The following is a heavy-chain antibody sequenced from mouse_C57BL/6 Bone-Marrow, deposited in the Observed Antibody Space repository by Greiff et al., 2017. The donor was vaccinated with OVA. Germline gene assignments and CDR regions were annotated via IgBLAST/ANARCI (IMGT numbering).Heavy chain of an antibody. D-gene: IGHD2-1*01. CDR2: IYPRSGNT. Sequence: QVQLQQSGAELARPGASVKLSCKASGYTFTSYGISWVKQRTGQGLEWIGEIYPRSGNTYYNEKFKGKATLTADKSSSTAYMELRSLTSEDSAVYFCARWPLYYKDYYYAMDYWGQGTSVTVSS. CDR3: ARWPLYYKDYYYAMDY. CDR1: GYTFTSYG. V-gene: IGHV1-81*01. J-gene: IGHJ4*01.